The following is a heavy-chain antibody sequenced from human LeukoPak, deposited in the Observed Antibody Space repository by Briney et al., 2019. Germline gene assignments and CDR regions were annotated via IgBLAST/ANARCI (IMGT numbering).Heavy chain of an antibody. CDR1: GYTFTSYA. J-gene: IGHJ5*02. V-gene: IGHV1-3*01. Sequence: ASVKVSCKASGYTFTSYAMHWVRQAPGQRLEWMGWINAGNGNTKYSQKFQGRVTITRDTSASTAYMELSSLRSEDTAVYYCARVRGPMAGHRAAAGTGWFDPWGQGTLVTVSS. CDR3: ARVRGPMAGHRAAAGTGWFDP. D-gene: IGHD6-13*01. CDR2: INAGNGNT.